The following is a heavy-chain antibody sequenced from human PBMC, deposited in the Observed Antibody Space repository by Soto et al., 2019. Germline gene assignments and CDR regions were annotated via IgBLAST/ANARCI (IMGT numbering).Heavy chain of an antibody. D-gene: IGHD6-6*01. J-gene: IGHJ4*02. V-gene: IGHV3-30*04. CDR3: AKDGTGDSSSPFDY. Sequence: ESGGGVVQPGRSLRLSCAASGFTFSSYAMHWVRQAPGKGLEWVAVISYDGSNKYYADSVKGRFTISRDNSKNTLYLQMNSLRAEDTAVYYCAKDGTGDSSSPFDYWGQGTLVTVSS. CDR2: ISYDGSNK. CDR1: GFTFSSYA.